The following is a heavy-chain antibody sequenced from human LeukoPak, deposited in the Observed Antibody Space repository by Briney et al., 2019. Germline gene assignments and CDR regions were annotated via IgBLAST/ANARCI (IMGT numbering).Heavy chain of an antibody. Sequence: GASVKVSCKAPGGTFSSYAISWVRQAPGQGLEWMGGIIPIFGTANYAQKFQGRVTITTDESTSTAYMELSSLRSEDTAVYYCARDYSSGWPDAFDIWGQGTMVTVSS. D-gene: IGHD6-19*01. CDR1: GGTFSSYA. J-gene: IGHJ3*02. CDR3: ARDYSSGWPDAFDI. CDR2: IIPIFGTA. V-gene: IGHV1-69*05.